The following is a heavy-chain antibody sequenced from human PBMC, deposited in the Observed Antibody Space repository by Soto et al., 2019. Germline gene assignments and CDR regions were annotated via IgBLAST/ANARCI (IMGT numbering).Heavy chain of an antibody. CDR1: GDSISNNKW. CDR2: MHHNGSI. CDR3: ARHDN. V-gene: IGHV4-4*02. J-gene: IGHJ4*01. Sequence: PSETLSLTCSVSGDSISNNKWWSWVRQPPGKGLEWIGEMHHNGSIHYNASLKSRATLSVDKSRNQFSLQLTSVTAADTALYFCARHDNWGRGVLVTVSS.